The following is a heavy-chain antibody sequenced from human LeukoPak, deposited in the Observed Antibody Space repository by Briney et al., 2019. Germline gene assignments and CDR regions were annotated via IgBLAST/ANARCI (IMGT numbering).Heavy chain of an antibody. Sequence: GGSLRLSCAASGFTFSSYWMNWVRQAQGKGLVWFSRINSDGSSTSYADSVKGRFTISRDNAKNTLYLQMNSLRAEDTAVYYCARAPDFGVVIHDYWGQGTLVTVSS. CDR3: ARAPDFGVVIHDY. CDR1: GFTFSSYW. CDR2: INSDGSST. V-gene: IGHV3-74*01. J-gene: IGHJ4*02. D-gene: IGHD3-3*01.